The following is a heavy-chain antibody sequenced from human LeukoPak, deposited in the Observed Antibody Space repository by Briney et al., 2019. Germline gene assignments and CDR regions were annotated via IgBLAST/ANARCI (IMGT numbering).Heavy chain of an antibody. V-gene: IGHV3-30-3*01. CDR3: ASTPFIWYSGGWTDAFDI. CDR2: ISYDGSSK. Sequence: PGGSLRLSCAASGLTFSSYAMHWVRQAPGKGLEWVAVISYDGSSKYYADSVKGRFTISRDNSKNTLYLQMSSLRAEDTAVYYCASTPFIWYSGGWTDAFDIWGQGTMVTVSS. D-gene: IGHD6-19*01. CDR1: GLTFSSYA. J-gene: IGHJ3*02.